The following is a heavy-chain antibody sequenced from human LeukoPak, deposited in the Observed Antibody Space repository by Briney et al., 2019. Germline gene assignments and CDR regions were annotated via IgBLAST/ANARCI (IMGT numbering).Heavy chain of an antibody. J-gene: IGHJ4*02. CDR2: IYYSGST. D-gene: IGHD5-18*01. CDR1: GGSISSGGYY. V-gene: IGHV4-31*03. CDR3: ARDMGYSYGSGEFDY. Sequence: SETLSLTCTVSGGSISSGGYYWSWIRQHPGTGLEWIGYIYYSGSTYYNPSLKSRVTISVDTSKNQFSLRLSSVTAADTAVYYCARDMGYSYGSGEFDYWGQGTLVTVSS.